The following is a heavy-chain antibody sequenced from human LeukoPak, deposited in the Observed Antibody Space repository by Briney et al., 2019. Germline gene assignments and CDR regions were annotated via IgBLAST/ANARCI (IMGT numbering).Heavy chain of an antibody. CDR3: ARTIFALRDYYYYMDV. D-gene: IGHD5-24*01. CDR2: INPNNVGT. Sequence: ASVKVSCKAFGNTFTHYCMQWVRQAPGQGLEWMGWINPNNVGTNYAQQFQARVTMSRDMSISTVYMELSRVRSDDTAVYYCARTIFALRDYYYYMDVWGKGTTVIVCS. J-gene: IGHJ6*03. CDR1: GNTFTHYC. V-gene: IGHV1-2*02.